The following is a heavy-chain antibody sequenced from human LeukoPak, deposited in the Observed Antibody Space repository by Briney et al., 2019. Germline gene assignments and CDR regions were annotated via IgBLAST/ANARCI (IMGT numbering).Heavy chain of an antibody. CDR2: ISAYNGNT. CDR1: GYTFTSYG. Sequence: ASVKVPCKASGYTFTSYGISWVRQAPGQGLEWMGWISAYNGNTNYAQKLQGRVTMTTDTSTGTAYMELRSLRSDDTAVYYCARDDYYGSGSYYNGRPDAFDIWGQGTMVTVSS. V-gene: IGHV1-18*01. CDR3: ARDDYYGSGSYYNGRPDAFDI. D-gene: IGHD3-10*01. J-gene: IGHJ3*02.